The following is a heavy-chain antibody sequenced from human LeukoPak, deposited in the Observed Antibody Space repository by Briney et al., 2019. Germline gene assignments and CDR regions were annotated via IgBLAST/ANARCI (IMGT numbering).Heavy chain of an antibody. D-gene: IGHD5-12*01. Sequence: TGGSLRLSCAASGFTFSSFWMSWVRQAPGKGLEWVANINQDGSEKYYVDSVKGRLTISRDNAKNSLYLQMNSLRAEDTAVYYCARRKAYSGYDSPPYYFDSWGQGTLVTVSS. V-gene: IGHV3-7*01. CDR3: ARRKAYSGYDSPPYYFDS. J-gene: IGHJ4*02. CDR2: INQDGSEK. CDR1: GFTFSSFW.